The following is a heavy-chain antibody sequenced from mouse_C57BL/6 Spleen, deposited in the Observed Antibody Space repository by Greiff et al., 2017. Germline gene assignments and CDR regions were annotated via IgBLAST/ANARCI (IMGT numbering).Heavy chain of an antibody. CDR2: IYPRSGNT. V-gene: IGHV1-81*01. D-gene: IGHD4-1*01. J-gene: IGHJ3*01. CDR1: GYTFTSYG. Sequence: QVQLQQSGAELARPGASVKLSCKASGYTFTSYGISWVKQRTGQGLEWIGEIYPRSGNTYYNEKFKGKATLTADKSSSTADMELRSLTSEDSAVYFCARSNWEKRAWFAYWGQGTLVTVSA. CDR3: ARSNWEKRAWFAY.